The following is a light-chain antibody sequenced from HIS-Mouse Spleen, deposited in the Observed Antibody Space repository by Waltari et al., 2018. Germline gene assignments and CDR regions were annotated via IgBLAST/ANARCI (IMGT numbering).Light chain of an antibody. CDR1: ALPKKY. Sequence: SYELTQPPSVSVSPGQTARITCSGDALPKKYAYWYQQKSGQAPVLVIYEDSKRPSGLPEGFSGSSSGTMATLTISGAKVEDEADYYCYSTDSSGNHRVFGGGTKLTVL. CDR3: YSTDSSGNHRV. V-gene: IGLV3-10*01. J-gene: IGLJ2*01. CDR2: EDS.